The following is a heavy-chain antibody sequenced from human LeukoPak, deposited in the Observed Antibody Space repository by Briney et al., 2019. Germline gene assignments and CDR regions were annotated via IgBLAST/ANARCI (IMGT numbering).Heavy chain of an antibody. CDR2: INHSGST. V-gene: IGHV4-34*01. CDR1: GGSFSGYY. CDR3: ASHGGINYGDYEVDY. J-gene: IGHJ4*02. D-gene: IGHD4-17*01. Sequence: PSETLSLTCAVYGGSFSGYYWSWIRQPPGKGLEWIGEINHSGSTNYNPSLKSRVTISVNTSKNQFSLKLSSVTAADTAVYYCASHGGINYGDYEVDYWGQGTLVTVSS.